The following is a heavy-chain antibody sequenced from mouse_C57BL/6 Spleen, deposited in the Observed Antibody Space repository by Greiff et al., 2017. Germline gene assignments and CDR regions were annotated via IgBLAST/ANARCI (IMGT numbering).Heavy chain of an antibody. Sequence: EVQVVESEGGLVQPGSSMKLSCTASGFTFSDYYMAWVRQVPEKGLEWVANINYDGSSTYYLDSLKSRFIISRDNAKNILYLQMSSLKSEDTATYYCARDTTVGFDYWGQGTTLTVSS. CDR1: GFTFSDYY. CDR3: ARDTTVGFDY. V-gene: IGHV5-16*01. CDR2: INYDGSST. D-gene: IGHD1-1*01. J-gene: IGHJ2*01.